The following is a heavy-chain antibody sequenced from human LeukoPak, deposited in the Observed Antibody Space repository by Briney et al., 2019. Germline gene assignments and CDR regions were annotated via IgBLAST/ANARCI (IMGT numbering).Heavy chain of an antibody. Sequence: SETLSLTCSVSGGSIIDSNYHWTWIRQPAGKGLEWIGRIYKSGSTNYNPSLKSRVTLSVDTSNNQFFLELNSVTAADTAVCFCARDSGLAPGAYWGQGTLVVVSS. CDR1: GGSIIDSNYH. CDR3: ARDSGLAPGAY. V-gene: IGHV4-61*02. J-gene: IGHJ4*02. CDR2: IYKSGST. D-gene: IGHD6-19*01.